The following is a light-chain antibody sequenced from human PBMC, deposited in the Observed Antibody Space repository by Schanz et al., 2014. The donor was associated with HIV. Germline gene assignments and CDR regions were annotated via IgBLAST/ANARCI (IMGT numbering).Light chain of an antibody. Sequence: QTVVTQEPSLTVSPGGTVTLTCGSSAGAVTSDYFPNWFQQKPGQAPWSLIYSTTNTHSWTPARFSGSLLGCKAALTLSDVEPEDEAEYYCLLYFDNRQRVFGGGTKLTVL. V-gene: IGLV7-43*01. CDR2: STT. J-gene: IGLJ3*02. CDR1: AGAVTSDYF. CDR3: LLYFDNRQRV.